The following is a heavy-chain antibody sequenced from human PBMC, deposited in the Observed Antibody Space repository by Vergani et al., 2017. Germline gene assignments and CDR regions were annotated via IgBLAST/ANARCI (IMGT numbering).Heavy chain of an antibody. CDR2: VYLSGAT. Sequence: QLLLQESGPGLVKPSETLSLTCTVSGASINSRHYYWGWIRQPPGKGPEWIGSVYLSGATYYNPALKSRVTISADTSKNHFSLKLNSVTAADTAVYYCVRDYDIVTGYYSYYFDNWGQGILVTVSS. J-gene: IGHJ4*02. V-gene: IGHV4-39*02. D-gene: IGHD3-9*01. CDR1: GASINSRHYY. CDR3: VRDYDIVTGYYSYYFDN.